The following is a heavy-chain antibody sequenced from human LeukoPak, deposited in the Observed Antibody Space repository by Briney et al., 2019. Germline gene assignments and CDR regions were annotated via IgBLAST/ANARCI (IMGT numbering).Heavy chain of an antibody. J-gene: IGHJ4*02. V-gene: IGHV7-4-1*02. CDR3: AREGSSPGQDIDY. Sequence: GASVKVSCKASGYTFTGYYMHWVRQAPGQGLEWMGWINTNTGNPTYAQGFTGRFVFSLDTSVSTAYLQISSLKAEDTAVYYCAREGSSPGQDIDYWGQGTLVTVSS. CDR1: GYTFTGYY. CDR2: INTNTGNP. D-gene: IGHD6-19*01.